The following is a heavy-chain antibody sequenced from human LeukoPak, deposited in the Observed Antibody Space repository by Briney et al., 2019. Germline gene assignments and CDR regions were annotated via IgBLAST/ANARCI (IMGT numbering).Heavy chain of an antibody. D-gene: IGHD1-7*01. CDR2: IIPILGIA. Sequence: ASVKVSCKASGGTFSSYTISWVRQAPGQGLEWMGRIIPILGIANYAQKFQGRVTITADKSTSTAYMELSSLGSEDTAVYYCAREKTGTKYYFDYWGQGTLVIVSS. CDR3: AREKTGTKYYFDY. J-gene: IGHJ4*02. CDR1: GGTFSSYT. V-gene: IGHV1-69*04.